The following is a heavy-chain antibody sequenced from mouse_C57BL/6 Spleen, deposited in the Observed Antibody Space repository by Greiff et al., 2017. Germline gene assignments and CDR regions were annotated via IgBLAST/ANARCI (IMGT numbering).Heavy chain of an antibody. D-gene: IGHD2-3*01. CDR1: GFTFSDYY. V-gene: IGHV5-12*01. J-gene: IGHJ1*03. CDR2: ISNGGGST. CDR3: ARGDDGYWYCDV. Sequence: DVKGVEEGGGLVQPGGSLKLSCAASGFTFSDYYMYWVRQTPEKRLEWVAYISNGGGSTYYPDTVKGRFTISRDNAKNNRYLKMSSLKSEDTAMDYCARGDDGYWYCDVWGTGTTVTVSS.